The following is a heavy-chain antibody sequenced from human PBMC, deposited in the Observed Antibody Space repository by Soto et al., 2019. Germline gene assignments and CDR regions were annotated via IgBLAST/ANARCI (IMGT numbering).Heavy chain of an antibody. J-gene: IGHJ5*02. D-gene: IGHD6-6*01. CDR1: GFTFSNAW. V-gene: IGHV3-15*07. CDR3: PTDNGSSSDVSSVYWFDP. Sequence: GGSLRLSCAASGFTFSNAWMNWVRQAPGKGLEWVGRIKSKTDGGTTDYAAPVKGRFTISRDDSKNTLYLQMNSLKTEDTAVYYCPTDNGSSSDVSSVYWFDPWGQGTLVTVCS. CDR2: IKSKTDGGTT.